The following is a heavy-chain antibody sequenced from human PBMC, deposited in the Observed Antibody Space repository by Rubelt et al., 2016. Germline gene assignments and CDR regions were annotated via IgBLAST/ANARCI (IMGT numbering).Heavy chain of an antibody. J-gene: IGHJ3*02. D-gene: IGHD1-7*01. CDR1: GYTFSKYG. V-gene: IGHV1-18*01. Sequence: QVQLVQSGAEVKKSGASVKVSCKASGYTFSKYGISWVRQAPGQGLEWMGWISVNSGDTKYAQKRQGRVTRTTDTSTSTAYMELTSLRSDDTAVYSCARATNWNYAFDIWGQGTMVTVSS. CDR2: ISVNSGDT. CDR3: ARATNWNYAFDI.